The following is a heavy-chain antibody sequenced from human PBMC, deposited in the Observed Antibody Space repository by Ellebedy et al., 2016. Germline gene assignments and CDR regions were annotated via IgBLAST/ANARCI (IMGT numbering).Heavy chain of an antibody. J-gene: IGHJ4*02. CDR2: IWYDGSNK. V-gene: IGHV3-33*01. CDR1: GFTFSSYG. D-gene: IGHD2-2*01. Sequence: GGSLRLXCAASGFTFSSYGMHWVRQAPGKGLEWVAVIWYDGSNKYYADSVKGRFTISRDNSKNTLYLQMNSLRAEDTAVYYCARVVANLDIVVVPAAFDYWGQGTLVTVSS. CDR3: ARVVANLDIVVVPAAFDY.